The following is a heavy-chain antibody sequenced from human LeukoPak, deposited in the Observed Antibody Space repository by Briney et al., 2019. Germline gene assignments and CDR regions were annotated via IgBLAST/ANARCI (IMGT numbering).Heavy chain of an antibody. CDR1: AFTFSSYA. Sequence: GGSLRLSCAASAFTFSSYAMSWVRQAPGKGLEWVSVISDSGAGAYYADSVKGRFTISRDNSKNTVYLQMNRLRAEDTAVYYCAKDCRSTSCSPYFDSWGQGTLVTVSS. CDR2: ISDSGAGA. J-gene: IGHJ4*02. D-gene: IGHD2-2*01. V-gene: IGHV3-23*01. CDR3: AKDCRSTSCSPYFDS.